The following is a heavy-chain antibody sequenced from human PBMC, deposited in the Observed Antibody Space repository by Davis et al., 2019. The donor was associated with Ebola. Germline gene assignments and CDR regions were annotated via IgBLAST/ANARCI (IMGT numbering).Heavy chain of an antibody. D-gene: IGHD6-19*01. CDR2: IRSKANSYAT. V-gene: IGHV3-73*01. CDR3: TNSGRIDY. Sequence: GESLKISCAASGFTFSGSAMHWVRQASGQGLEWVGRIRSKANSYATAYAASVKGRFTISRDDSKNTAYLQMNSLKTEDTAVYYCTNSGRIDYWGQGTLVTVSS. CDR1: GFTFSGSA. J-gene: IGHJ4*02.